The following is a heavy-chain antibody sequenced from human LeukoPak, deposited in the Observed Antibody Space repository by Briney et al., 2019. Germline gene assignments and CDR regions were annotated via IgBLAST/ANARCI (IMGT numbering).Heavy chain of an antibody. J-gene: IGHJ6*03. D-gene: IGHD6-13*01. V-gene: IGHV4-59*01. Sequence: SETLSLTCTVSGGSISSYYWSWIRQPPGKGLEWIGYIYYSGSTNYNPSLKSRVTISVDTSKNQFSLKLSSVTAADTAVYYCARTTEAHSWRTRYYDYMDVWGKGTTVTASS. CDR3: ARTTEAHSWRTRYYDYMDV. CDR1: GGSISSYY. CDR2: IYYSGST.